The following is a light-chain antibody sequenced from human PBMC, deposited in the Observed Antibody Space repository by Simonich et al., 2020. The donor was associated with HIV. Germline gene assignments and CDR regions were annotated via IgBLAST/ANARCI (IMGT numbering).Light chain of an antibody. CDR2: WAS. Sequence: DIQMTPSPSSLSASVGDRVTITCRASQSIRSYVNWYQQKPGKDPKLLIYWASTRESGVPDRFSGSGSGTDFTLTISSLQAEDVAVYYCQQYYSIPLTFGGGTKVEIK. V-gene: IGKV1-39*01. CDR1: QSIRSY. CDR3: QQYYSIPLT. J-gene: IGKJ4*01.